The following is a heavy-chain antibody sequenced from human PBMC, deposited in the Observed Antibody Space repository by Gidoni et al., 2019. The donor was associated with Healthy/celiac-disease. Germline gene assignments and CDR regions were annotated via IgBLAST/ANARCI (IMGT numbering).Heavy chain of an antibody. CDR2: INPNSGCT. D-gene: IGHD3-22*01. CDR3: ARIGYYYDSSGYYYYDY. J-gene: IGHJ4*02. V-gene: IGHV1-2*06. Sequence: QVQLVQSAAEVKKTGASVKVSCKASGYTFTGYYMHWVRQAPGQGLEWMGRINPNSGCTNYAQKFQGRVTMTRDTSISTAYMELSRLRSDDTAVYYCARIGYYYDSSGYYYYDYWGQGTLVTVSS. CDR1: GYTFTGYY.